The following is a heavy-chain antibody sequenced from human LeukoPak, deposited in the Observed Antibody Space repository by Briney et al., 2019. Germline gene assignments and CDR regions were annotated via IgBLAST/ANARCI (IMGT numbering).Heavy chain of an antibody. D-gene: IGHD3-22*01. V-gene: IGHV3-53*01. CDR1: GFSVSSNY. CDR2: IYIGGTT. Sequence: PGGSLRLSCAASGFSVSSNYVSWVRQAPGKGLEWVSVIYIGGTTYYADSIKGRFTISIDNSKNTLYLQMNSLRAEDTAVYYCAGRYDSSGYPLHWGQGTLVTVSS. J-gene: IGHJ4*02. CDR3: AGRYDSSGYPLH.